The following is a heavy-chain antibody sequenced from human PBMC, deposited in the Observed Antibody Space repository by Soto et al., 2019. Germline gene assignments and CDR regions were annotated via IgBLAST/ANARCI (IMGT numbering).Heavy chain of an antibody. Sequence: PSQTLPLTCTVSGGSISSGGYYCSWIRQHQGKGLEWSGYISSGGSTYYNPSLKSRVTISVDTSKNQFSLKLSSVTAADTAVYYCARSSGPRRRRSSVVATDAFDICGQVRMVTV. CDR2: ISSGGST. V-gene: IGHV4-31*03. CDR1: GGSISSGGYY. D-gene: IGHD2-15*01. CDR3: ARSSGPRRRRSSVVATDAFDI. J-gene: IGHJ3*02.